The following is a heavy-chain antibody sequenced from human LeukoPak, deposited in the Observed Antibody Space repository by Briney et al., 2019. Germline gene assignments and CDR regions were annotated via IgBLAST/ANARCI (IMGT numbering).Heavy chain of an antibody. J-gene: IGHJ4*02. D-gene: IGHD3-3*01. V-gene: IGHV4-34*01. CDR1: GGSFSGYY. CDR3: AREGIYDFWSGYYLGADY. CDR2: INHSGST. Sequence: SETLSLTCAVYGGSFSGYYWSWIRHPPGKGLEWIGEINHSGSTNYNPSLKSRVTISVDTSKNQFSLKLSSVTAADTAVYYCAREGIYDFWSGYYLGADYWGQGTLVTVSS.